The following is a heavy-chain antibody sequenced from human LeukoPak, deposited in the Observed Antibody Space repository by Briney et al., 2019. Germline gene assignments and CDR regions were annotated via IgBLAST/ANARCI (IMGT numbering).Heavy chain of an antibody. CDR2: ISGSGGST. V-gene: IGHV3-23*01. J-gene: IGHJ6*02. CDR3: ALEQLTRGTYGMDV. Sequence: GGSLRLSCAASAFTFSSYAMSLVRQAPGKGLEWVSAISGSGGSTYYADSVKGRFTISRDNSKKTLYLQMNSLRAEDTAVYYCALEQLTRGTYGMDVWGQGTTVTVSS. D-gene: IGHD6-6*01. CDR1: AFTFSSYA.